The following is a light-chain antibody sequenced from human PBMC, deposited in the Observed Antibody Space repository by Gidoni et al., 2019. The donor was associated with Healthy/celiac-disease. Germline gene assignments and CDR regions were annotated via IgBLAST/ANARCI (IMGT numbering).Light chain of an antibody. CDR3: QQYDNLPYS. CDR1: QDISNY. Sequence: DTQMTQSPSSLSASVGDRVTITCQASQDISNYLNWYQQKPGKAPKLLSYDASNLETGVPSRFSGSGSGTDFTFTISSLQPEDIATYYCQQYDNLPYSFGQGTKLEIK. J-gene: IGKJ2*03. V-gene: IGKV1-33*01. CDR2: DAS.